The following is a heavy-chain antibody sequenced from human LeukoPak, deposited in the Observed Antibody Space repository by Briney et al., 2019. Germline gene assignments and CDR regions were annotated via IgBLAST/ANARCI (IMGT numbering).Heavy chain of an antibody. J-gene: IGHJ5*02. D-gene: IGHD4-11*01. Sequence: SVKVSCKASGGTFSSYAISWVRQAPGQGLEWMGGIIPILGIANYAQKFQGRVTITADKSTSTAYMELSSLRSEDTAVYYCARGGGTTVISSWFDPWGQGTLVTVSS. CDR3: ARGGGTTVISSWFDP. V-gene: IGHV1-69*10. CDR2: IIPILGIA. CDR1: GGTFSSYA.